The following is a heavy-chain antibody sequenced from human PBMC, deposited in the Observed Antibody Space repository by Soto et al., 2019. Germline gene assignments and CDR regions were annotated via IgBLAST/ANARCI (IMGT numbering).Heavy chain of an antibody. D-gene: IGHD3-10*01. Sequence: QVQLQQSGAGLLKPSETLSLTCAVYGGSFSGYYWSWIRQPPGQGLEWIGEINHSGSTNYNPSLKSRVTISVDTSKTQFSLKLSSVTAADTAVYYCARDSYGSGSYDGVFDYWGQGTLVTVSS. V-gene: IGHV4-34*01. CDR2: INHSGST. CDR1: GGSFSGYY. J-gene: IGHJ4*02. CDR3: ARDSYGSGSYDGVFDY.